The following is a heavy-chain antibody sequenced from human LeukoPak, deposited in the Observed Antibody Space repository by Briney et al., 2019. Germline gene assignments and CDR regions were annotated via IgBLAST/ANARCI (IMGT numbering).Heavy chain of an antibody. Sequence: AGGSLRLSCAVSGFTFSNYAMSWVRQAPGKGLEWVSAIGGSGGYTFYADSVKGRFTISRDNSKNTLYLQVNSLRAEDTAVYYCAKRMSSSPGGFDYWGQGTLVTVSS. V-gene: IGHV3-23*01. CDR2: IGGSGGYT. D-gene: IGHD6-6*01. CDR1: GFTFSNYA. CDR3: AKRMSSSPGGFDY. J-gene: IGHJ4*02.